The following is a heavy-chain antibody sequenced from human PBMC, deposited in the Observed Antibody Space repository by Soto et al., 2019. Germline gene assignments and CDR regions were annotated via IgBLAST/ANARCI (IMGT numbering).Heavy chain of an antibody. Sequence: SETLSLTCAVYGGSFSDYYWSWIRQPPGKGLEWIGEINRSGSTNYNPSLKSRVTISIDTSKNQFSLKLSAVTAADTTVYYCARGLGYYYGSGSSYKWFDPWGQGTLVTVSS. CDR3: ARGLGYYYGSGSSYKWFDP. CDR1: GGSFSDYY. V-gene: IGHV4-34*01. D-gene: IGHD3-10*01. J-gene: IGHJ5*02. CDR2: INRSGST.